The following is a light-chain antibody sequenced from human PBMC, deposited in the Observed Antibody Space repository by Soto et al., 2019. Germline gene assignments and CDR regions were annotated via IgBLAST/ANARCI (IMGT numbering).Light chain of an antibody. CDR1: QSVSTY. J-gene: IGKJ2*01. CDR2: NAA. V-gene: IGKV3-11*01. CDR3: QQRSDWYT. Sequence: EIVLTQSPATLSLSPGERATLSCRASQSVSTYLAWYQQKPGQAPRLLIYNAANRAAGIPARFSGSGSGSAFTLTTSSLEPEAFAVYYCQQRSDWYTFGQGTKLEIK.